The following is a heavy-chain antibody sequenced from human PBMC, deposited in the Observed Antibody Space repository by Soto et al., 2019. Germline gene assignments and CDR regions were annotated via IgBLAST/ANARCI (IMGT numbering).Heavy chain of an antibody. D-gene: IGHD3-10*01. CDR3: PRAYGSGSYEDAFDI. V-gene: IGHV3-11*01. Sequence: XGSRRLSWAAAGLTFSDDYMSWSRQAAGKGMEWGSYISRSGSSIYYADSGKGRFTICREKGKNSLYRQRNSQRAEDTAVEDYPRAYGSGSYEDAFDIWGQGPMVTVSS. J-gene: IGHJ3*02. CDR2: ISRSGSSI. CDR1: GLTFSDDY.